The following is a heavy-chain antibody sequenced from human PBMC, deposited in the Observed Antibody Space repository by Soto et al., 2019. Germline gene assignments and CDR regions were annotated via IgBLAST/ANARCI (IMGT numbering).Heavy chain of an antibody. CDR3: ARVIPGVEAWFDP. CDR1: GYTFTNFG. D-gene: IGHD2-2*01. Sequence: ASVKVSCKASGYTFTNFGVTWVRRAPGQGLEWMGWISAYTDTPNYAQKFQGRVTMTIDTSTSTAYMDLRSPTSDDTAVYYCARVIPGVEAWFDPWGQGTLVTVSS. CDR2: ISAYTDTP. V-gene: IGHV1-18*01. J-gene: IGHJ5*02.